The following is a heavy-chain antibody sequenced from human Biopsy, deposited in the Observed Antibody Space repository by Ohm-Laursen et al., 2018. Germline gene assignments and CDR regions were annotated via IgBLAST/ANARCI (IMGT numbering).Heavy chain of an antibody. Sequence: SETLSLTCTVSGGPISDSTYHWGWIRQSPGKGLEWIGNIYYSGNTDYSPSLKSRVPISVDTSNNQFSLKLSSVTAADTAVYYCARQVDFWSGYVDYWGQGTLVAVSS. CDR3: ARQVDFWSGYVDY. J-gene: IGHJ4*02. V-gene: IGHV4-39*01. D-gene: IGHD3-3*01. CDR2: IYYSGNT. CDR1: GGPISDSTYH.